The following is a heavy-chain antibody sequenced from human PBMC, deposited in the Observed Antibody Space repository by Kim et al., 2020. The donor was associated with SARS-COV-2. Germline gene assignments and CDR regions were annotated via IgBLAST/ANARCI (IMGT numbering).Heavy chain of an antibody. CDR3: ASRITMVRGVISGTYGMDV. CDR1: GGTFSSYA. CDR2: IIPILGIA. Sequence: SVKVSCKASGGTFSSYAISWVRQAPGQGLEWMGRIIPILGIANYAQKFQGRVTITADKSTSTAYMELSSLRSEDTAVYYCASRITMVRGVISGTYGMDVWGQGTTVTVSS. V-gene: IGHV1-69*04. J-gene: IGHJ6*02. D-gene: IGHD3-10*01.